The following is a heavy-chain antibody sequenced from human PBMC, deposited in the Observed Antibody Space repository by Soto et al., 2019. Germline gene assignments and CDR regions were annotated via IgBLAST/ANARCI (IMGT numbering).Heavy chain of an antibody. J-gene: IGHJ5*02. CDR2: IRYDGSHE. D-gene: IGHD6-19*01. V-gene: IGHV3-30*02. Sequence: PGGSLRLSCAASGLTFINYAMHWVRQAPGKGLEWVAVIRYDGSHENYADSVKGRFTISRDNSKNILYLQMNSLRAEDTALYYCVGQLYSSGWPAVSPWGQGTLVTVSS. CDR3: VGQLYSSGWPAVSP. CDR1: GLTFINYA.